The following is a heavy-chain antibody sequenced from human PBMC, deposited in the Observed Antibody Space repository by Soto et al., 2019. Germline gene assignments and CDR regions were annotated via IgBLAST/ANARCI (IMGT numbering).Heavy chain of an antibody. CDR3: ARISPHYSKYVFDY. D-gene: IGHD4-4*01. Sequence: SVKVSCKASGGTFSSYTISWVRQAPGQGLEWMGRIIPILGIANYAQRFQGRVTITADKSTSTAYMELSSLRSEDTAVYYCARISPHYSKYVFDYWGKGTLVTVST. J-gene: IGHJ4*02. CDR1: GGTFSSYT. CDR2: IIPILGIA. V-gene: IGHV1-69*02.